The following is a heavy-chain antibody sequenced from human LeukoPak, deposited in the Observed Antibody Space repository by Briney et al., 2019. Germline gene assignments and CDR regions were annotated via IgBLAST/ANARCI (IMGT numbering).Heavy chain of an antibody. CDR2: ISYDGSNK. J-gene: IGHJ4*02. Sequence: GESLKISCAASGFTLNNYGMHWVRQAPGKGLEWVAVISYDGSNKNFADSVKGRFTISRDSSKNTLYLQMNILRTEDMAVYYCAKDGGVYDSKPLDYWGQGTLVTVSS. D-gene: IGHD3-22*01. CDR1: GFTLNNYG. CDR3: AKDGGVYDSKPLDY. V-gene: IGHV3-30*18.